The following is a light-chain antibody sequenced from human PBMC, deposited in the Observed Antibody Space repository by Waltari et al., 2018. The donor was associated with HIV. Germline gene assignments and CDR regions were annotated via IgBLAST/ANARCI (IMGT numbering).Light chain of an antibody. CDR3: QAWDSSTGV. CDR1: TLGDKY. CDR2: QDS. Sequence: SYELTQPPSVSVSPGQTASITCSGDTLGDKYACWYQQKPCQSPVLVIYQDSRRPSGIPERFSGSNSGNTATLTISGTQAMDEADYYCQAWDSSTGVFGTGTKVTVL. V-gene: IGLV3-1*01. J-gene: IGLJ1*01.